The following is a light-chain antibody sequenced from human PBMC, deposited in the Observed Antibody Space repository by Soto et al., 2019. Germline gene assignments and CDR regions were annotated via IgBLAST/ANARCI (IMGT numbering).Light chain of an antibody. Sequence: QSSLTQPASVSGSPGQSITISCTGTSSDFGSYNDASWYQQHPGKAPKLIIYEVTKRPSGVSDRFSGSKSGNTASLTISGLQAEDEADYHCCSRGGPSPTYVFGTGTKVTVL. CDR2: EVT. CDR3: CSRGGPSPTYV. V-gene: IGLV2-23*02. J-gene: IGLJ1*01. CDR1: SSDFGSYND.